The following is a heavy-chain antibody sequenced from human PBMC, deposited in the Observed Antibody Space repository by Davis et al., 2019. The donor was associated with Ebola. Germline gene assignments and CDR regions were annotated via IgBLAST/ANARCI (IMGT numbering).Heavy chain of an antibody. CDR2: ISYDGSNK. CDR3: ARVIRDIGSGWYLDY. J-gene: IGHJ4*02. D-gene: IGHD6-19*01. CDR1: GFTFSSYA. Sequence: GESLKISCAASGFTFSSYAMHWVRQAPGKGLEWVAVISYDGSNKYYADSVKGRFTISRDNAKNSLYLQMNSLRAEDTAVYYCARVIRDIGSGWYLDYWGQGTLVTVSS. V-gene: IGHV3-30*04.